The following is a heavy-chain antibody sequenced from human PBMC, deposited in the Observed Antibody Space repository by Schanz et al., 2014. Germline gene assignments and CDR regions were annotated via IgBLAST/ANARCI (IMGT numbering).Heavy chain of an antibody. J-gene: IGHJ4*02. CDR2: FIYIGGNT. Sequence: EVQLVESGGGLVQPGGSLRLSCAASGFTFSSYAMSWVRQAPGKGLEWVSFIYIGGNTYYADSVKGRFTMSRDNAKNSVLLQMNSLRAEDTAVYYCVRDSFFAFDYWGQGTLVTVSS. D-gene: IGHD3-3*01. CDR3: VRDSFFAFDY. V-gene: IGHV3-23*04. CDR1: GFTFSSYA.